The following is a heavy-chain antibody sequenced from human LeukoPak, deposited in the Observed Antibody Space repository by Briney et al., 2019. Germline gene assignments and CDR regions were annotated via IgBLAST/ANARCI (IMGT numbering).Heavy chain of an antibody. CDR1: GFTFSSYW. V-gene: IGHV3-7*04. CDR3: ARGVVVGGRGDRNDY. D-gene: IGHD2-15*01. CDR2: IKQDGSEK. Sequence: GGSLRLSCVASGFTFSSYWMNWVRQAPGKGLEWVANIKQDGSEKYYVDSVKGRFTISRDNAKNTLYLQMNSLRDEDTAVYYCARGVVVGGRGDRNDYWGQGTLVTVSS. J-gene: IGHJ4*02.